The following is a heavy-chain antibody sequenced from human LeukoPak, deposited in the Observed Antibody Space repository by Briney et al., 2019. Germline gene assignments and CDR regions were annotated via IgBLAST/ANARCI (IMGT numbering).Heavy chain of an antibody. V-gene: IGHV1-18*01. CDR2: ISAYNGNT. CDR1: GYTFTSYG. CDR3: ARDLAQGDYGDYEGDNWFDP. Sequence: ASVKVSCKASGYTFTSYGISWVRQAPGQGLEWMGWISAYNGNTNYAQKLQGRVTMTTDTSTSTAYMELRSLRSDDTAVYYCARDLAQGDYGDYEGDNWFDPWGQGTLVTVSS. J-gene: IGHJ5*02. D-gene: IGHD4-17*01.